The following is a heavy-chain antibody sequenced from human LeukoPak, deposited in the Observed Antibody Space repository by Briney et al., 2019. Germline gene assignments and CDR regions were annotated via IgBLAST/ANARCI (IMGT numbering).Heavy chain of an antibody. J-gene: IGHJ4*02. CDR1: GFTFSSYA. V-gene: IGHV3-23*01. D-gene: IGHD5-18*01. CDR2: ISGSGGST. Sequence: PGGSLRLSCAASGFTFSSYAMSWVRQAPGKGLEWVSAISGSGGSTYYADSVKGRFSISRDNSKNTLYLQMNSLRAEDTGVYYCAKVIALDTSMGIFDHWGQGTLVTVSS. CDR3: AKVIALDTSMGIFDH.